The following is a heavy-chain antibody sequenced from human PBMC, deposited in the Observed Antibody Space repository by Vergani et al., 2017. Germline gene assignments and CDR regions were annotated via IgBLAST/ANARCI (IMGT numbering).Heavy chain of an antibody. CDR2: ISSSGSTI. V-gene: IGHV3-11*01. Sequence: VQLVESGGGLVKPGGSLRLSCAASGFTFSDYYMSWIRQAPGKGLEWVSYISSSGSTIYYADSVKGRFTISRDNAKNSLYLQMNSLRAEDTAVYYCARLPHNYYDFWSGYYTNYYYYYMDVWGKGTTVTVSS. J-gene: IGHJ6*03. CDR3: ARLPHNYYDFWSGYYTNYYYYYMDV. CDR1: GFTFSDYY. D-gene: IGHD3-3*01.